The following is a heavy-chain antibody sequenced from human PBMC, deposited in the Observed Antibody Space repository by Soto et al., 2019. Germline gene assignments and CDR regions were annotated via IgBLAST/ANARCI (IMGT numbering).Heavy chain of an antibody. J-gene: IGHJ2*01. D-gene: IGHD6-19*01. CDR3: ARDALPVCSGGWYWYFDL. Sequence: QVQLVESGGGVVQPGRSLRLSCAASGFTFSSYGMHWVRQAPGKGLEWVAVIWYDGSNKYYADSVKGRFTISRDNSKNPVYLQMNIVGAEDKAVYCCARDALPVCSGGWYWYFDLWGRGTLVPVSS. CDR1: GFTFSSYG. V-gene: IGHV3-33*01. CDR2: IWYDGSNK.